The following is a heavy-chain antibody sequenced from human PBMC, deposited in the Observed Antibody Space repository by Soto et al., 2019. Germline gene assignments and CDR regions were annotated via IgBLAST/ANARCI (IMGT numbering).Heavy chain of an antibody. CDR1: GGSFSGYY. D-gene: IGHD3-22*01. J-gene: IGHJ6*02. CDR2: INHSGST. CDR3: ARAPRKGYYDSSGYYRYYYYGMDV. V-gene: IGHV4-34*01. Sequence: SSETLSLTCAVYGGSFSGYYWSWIRQPPGKGLEWIGEINHSGSTNYNPSLKSRVTISVDTSKNQFSLKLSSVTAADTAVYYCARAPRKGYYDSSGYYRYYYYGMDVWGQGTTVTVSS.